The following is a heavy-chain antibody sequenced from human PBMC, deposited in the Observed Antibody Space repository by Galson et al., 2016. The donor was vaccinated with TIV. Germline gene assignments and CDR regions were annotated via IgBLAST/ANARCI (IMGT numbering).Heavy chain of an antibody. CDR3: ARDKSGYETVDLFYYYMDV. J-gene: IGHJ6*03. V-gene: IGHV4-59*01. CDR1: GGSINTYY. Sequence: ETLSLTCSVSGGSINTYYWTWIRQPPGKALEWIGHAYYSGSTDYNPSLRSRVTISIDTSKNQFSLKLRSVTAADTAVYYCARDKSGYETVDLFYYYMDVWGKGTTVTVSS. D-gene: IGHD5-12*01. CDR2: AYYSGST.